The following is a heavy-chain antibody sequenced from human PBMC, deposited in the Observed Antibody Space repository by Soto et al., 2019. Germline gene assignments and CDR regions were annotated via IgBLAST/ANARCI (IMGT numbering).Heavy chain of an antibody. J-gene: IGHJ4*02. D-gene: IGHD2-15*01. Sequence: PSETLSLTCAVYGGSFSGYYWSWIRQPPGKGLEWIGEINHSGSTNYNPSLKSRVTISVDTSKNQFSLKLSSVTAADTAVYYCSRVDPSAKSPDYWGQGTLVTVSS. CDR2: INHSGST. CDR3: SRVDPSAKSPDY. CDR1: GGSFSGYY. V-gene: IGHV4-34*01.